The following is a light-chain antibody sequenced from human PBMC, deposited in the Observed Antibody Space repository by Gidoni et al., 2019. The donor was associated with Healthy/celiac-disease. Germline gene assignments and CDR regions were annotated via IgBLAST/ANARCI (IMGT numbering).Light chain of an antibody. CDR2: GAS. J-gene: IGKJ1*01. CDR1: QSVRSSY. Sequence: EIVLKQSPGTLSLSPGERATLSCRASQSVRSSYLAWYQQNPGQAPRLLIYGASSRATGIPDRFSGSGSVTDFTLTISRLEPEYFAVYYCQQYGSSPKTFGQGTKVEIK. V-gene: IGKV3-20*01. CDR3: QQYGSSPKT.